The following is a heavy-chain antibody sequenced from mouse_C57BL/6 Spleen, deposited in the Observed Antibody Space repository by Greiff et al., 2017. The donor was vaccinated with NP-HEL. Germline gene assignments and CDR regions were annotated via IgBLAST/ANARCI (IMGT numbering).Heavy chain of an antibody. CDR3: ARRTTYYDYDDAMDY. J-gene: IGHJ4*01. V-gene: IGHV1-64*01. D-gene: IGHD2-4*01. CDR2: IHPNSGST. CDR1: GYTFTSYW. Sequence: VQLQQPGAELVKPGASVKLSCKASGYTFTSYWMHWVKQRPGQGLEWIGMIHPNSGSTNYNEKFKSKATLTVDKSSSTAYMQLSSLTSEDSAVYYCARRTTYYDYDDAMDYWGQGTSVTVSS.